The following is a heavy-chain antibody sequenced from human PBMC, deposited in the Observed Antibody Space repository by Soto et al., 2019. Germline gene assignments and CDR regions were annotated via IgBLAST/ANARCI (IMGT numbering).Heavy chain of an antibody. CDR2: INGDGTDT. D-gene: IGHD3-16*01. J-gene: IGHJ4*02. Sequence: EVQLVESGGGLVQPGGSLRLSCAASGFTFSMYWMHWVRQAPGKGLLWVSRINGDGTDTTYADSVKGRFTISRDNAKNTVHLQMNSLRAEDTAVYYCAREVGRGSGSYYLDYWGQETLVTVSS. CDR1: GFTFSMYW. V-gene: IGHV3-74*03. CDR3: AREVGRGSGSYYLDY.